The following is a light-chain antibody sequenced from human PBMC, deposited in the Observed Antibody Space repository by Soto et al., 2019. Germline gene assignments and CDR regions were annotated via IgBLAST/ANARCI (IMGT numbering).Light chain of an antibody. CDR3: XXXXXTXXT. J-gene: IGKJ2*01. CDR2: AAS. V-gene: IGKV1-39*01. Sequence: DIQMTQSPSSLSASVGDTVTITCRASQSISVHLNWYQQKPGKVPKLLIYAASNLQSGVPLRFSGSXSXXXXXXXISXXQPXXXXXXXXXXXXXTXXTFGQGTKLEIK. CDR1: QSISVH.